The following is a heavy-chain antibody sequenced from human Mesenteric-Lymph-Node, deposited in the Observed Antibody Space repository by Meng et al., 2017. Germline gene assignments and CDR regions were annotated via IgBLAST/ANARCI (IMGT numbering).Heavy chain of an antibody. Sequence: LQGLESGGGLVQPGGSLRLSCAASGVTFNKYAMSWVRQAPRKGLEWVSGIPGSGGSTYYADSVKGRFTISRDNSKNTLYLQMNSLRAEDTAVYYCVWGSNWGPGTLVTVSS. D-gene: IGHD7-27*01. CDR1: GVTFNKYA. CDR3: VWGSN. CDR2: IPGSGGST. V-gene: IGHV3-23*01. J-gene: IGHJ4*02.